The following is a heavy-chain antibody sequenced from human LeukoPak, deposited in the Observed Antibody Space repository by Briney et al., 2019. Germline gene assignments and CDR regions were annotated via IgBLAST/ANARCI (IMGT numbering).Heavy chain of an antibody. CDR2: TSNDGGDK. CDR3: ARDSAITIFFSPLMDV. Sequence: HGASVKVSCKASGYTFTGYYMHWVRQAPGKGLEWVAVTSNDGGDKYYADPVKGRFTISRDNSKNTLSLQMNSLRAEDTAVYYCARDSAITIFFSPLMDVWGQGTTVTVSS. J-gene: IGHJ6*02. CDR1: GYTFTGYY. V-gene: IGHV3-30*19. D-gene: IGHD3-9*01.